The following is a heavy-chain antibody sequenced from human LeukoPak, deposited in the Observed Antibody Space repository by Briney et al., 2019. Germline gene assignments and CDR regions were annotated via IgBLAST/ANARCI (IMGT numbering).Heavy chain of an antibody. D-gene: IGHD3-22*01. CDR1: GYTFTGYY. CDR3: ARDLDSSGYYYWFDY. V-gene: IGHV1-2*02. J-gene: IGHJ4*02. Sequence: ASVTVSCKASGYTFTGYYMHWVRQAPGQGLEWMGWINPNSGGTNYAQKFQGRVTMTRDTSISTAYMELSRLRSDDTAVYYCARDLDSSGYYYWFDYWGQGTLVTVSS. CDR2: INPNSGGT.